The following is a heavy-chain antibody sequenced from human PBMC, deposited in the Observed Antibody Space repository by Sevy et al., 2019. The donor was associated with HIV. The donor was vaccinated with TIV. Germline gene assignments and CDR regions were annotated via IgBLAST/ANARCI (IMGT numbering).Heavy chain of an antibody. CDR1: GFSFNVFA. CDR2: ISNDGTFT. CDR3: ARQYNSGGYFYDSFAI. Sequence: GGSLRLSCAASGFSFNVFAMHWVRQTPGKGLEWVALISNDGTFTYYADSVKGRFTFSRDTSKKMLYLEMNSVRFEDAAIYYCARQYNSGGYFYDSFAIWGQGTMVTVSS. V-gene: IGHV3-30-3*01. D-gene: IGHD3-22*01. J-gene: IGHJ3*02.